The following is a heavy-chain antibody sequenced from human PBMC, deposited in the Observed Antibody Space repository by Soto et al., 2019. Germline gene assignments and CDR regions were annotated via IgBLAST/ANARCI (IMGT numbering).Heavy chain of an antibody. V-gene: IGHV1-2*02. J-gene: IGHJ3*02. CDR3: ARGGGVGVAGSAAFDM. CDR2: INPATGAA. D-gene: IGHD3-3*01. CDR1: GYPVTAYY. Sequence: QLHLVQSGAVVKKPGASVTVSCSASGYPVTAYYMHWVRQAPGRGLEWMGGINPATGAAKYTQTFQGRVTRTRDTSTSTVFMELSGLTSGDPAVFYFARGGGVGVAGSAAFDMWGQGTLVTVSS.